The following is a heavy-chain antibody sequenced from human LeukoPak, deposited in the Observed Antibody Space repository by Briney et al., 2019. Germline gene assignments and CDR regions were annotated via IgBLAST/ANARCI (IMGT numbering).Heavy chain of an antibody. V-gene: IGHV3-21*01. CDR1: GFTFTSYS. J-gene: IGHJ3*02. CDR2: ISSSGGYI. CDR3: ARDLTYCGGDCYPREAFDI. Sequence: PGGSLRLSCAASGFTFTSYSMNWVRQAPGKGLDWVSSISSSGGYIYYADSVKGRFTISRDNAKNSLYLQMNSLRAEDTAVYYCARDLTYCGGDCYPREAFDIWGQGTMVTVSS. D-gene: IGHD2-21*02.